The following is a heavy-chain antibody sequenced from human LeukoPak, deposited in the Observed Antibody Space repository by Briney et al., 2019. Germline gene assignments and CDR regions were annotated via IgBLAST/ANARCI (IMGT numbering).Heavy chain of an antibody. CDR1: GFTFSGYS. Sequence: GGSLRLSCAASGFTFSGYSMNWVRQAPGKGLEWVSYITSSSSYTNYADSVKGRFTISRDNAKNSLYLQMDSLRAEDTAVYYCARGHHYDMDVWGQGTTVTVSS. CDR3: ARGHHYDMDV. V-gene: IGHV3-21*05. CDR2: ITSSSSYT. J-gene: IGHJ6*02.